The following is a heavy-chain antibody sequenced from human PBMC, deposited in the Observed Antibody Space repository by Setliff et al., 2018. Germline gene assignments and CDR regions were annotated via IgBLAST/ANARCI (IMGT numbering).Heavy chain of an antibody. CDR2: IYYSGST. CDR3: ARRETYYNFWSGYYAY. J-gene: IGHJ4*02. Sequence: SETLSLTCTVSGGSISSSSYYGGWIRQPPGKGLEWIGSIYYSGSTYYNPSLRSRVTISVDPSKNQFSLKLSSVTAADTAVYYCARRETYYNFWSGYYAYWGQGTLVTVSS. V-gene: IGHV4-39*07. D-gene: IGHD3-3*01. CDR1: GGSISSSSYY.